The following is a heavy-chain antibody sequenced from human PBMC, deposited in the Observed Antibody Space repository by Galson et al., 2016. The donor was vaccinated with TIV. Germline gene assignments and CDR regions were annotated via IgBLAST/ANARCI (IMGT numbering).Heavy chain of an antibody. Sequence: TLSLPCSVSGGSISRGSFYWTWIRQPAGKGLDWIGRVYTSGSIEYNPSFESRVTISLDTSQNRFFLKLSSVTAADTAVYFCARSQDSTEYFQYWGQGSLVTVSS. J-gene: IGHJ1*01. CDR2: VYTSGSI. V-gene: IGHV4-61*02. D-gene: IGHD5-18*01. CDR3: ARSQDSTEYFQY. CDR1: GGSISRGSFY.